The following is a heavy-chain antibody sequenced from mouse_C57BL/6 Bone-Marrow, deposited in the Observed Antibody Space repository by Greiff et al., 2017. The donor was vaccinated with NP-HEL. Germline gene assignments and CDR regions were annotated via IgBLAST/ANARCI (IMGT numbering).Heavy chain of an antibody. CDR2: ISNGGGST. Sequence: DVKLQESGGGLVQPGGSLKLSCAASGFTFSDYYMYWVRQTPEKRLEWVAYISNGGGSTYYPDTVKGRFTISRDNAKNTLYLQMSRLKSEDTAMYYCARHSNLAWFAYWGQGTLVTVSA. J-gene: IGHJ3*01. CDR3: ARHSNLAWFAY. CDR1: GFTFSDYY. V-gene: IGHV5-12*01. D-gene: IGHD2-5*01.